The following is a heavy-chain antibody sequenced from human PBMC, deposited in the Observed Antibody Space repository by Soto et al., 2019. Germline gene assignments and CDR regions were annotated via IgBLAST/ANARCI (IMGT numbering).Heavy chain of an antibody. Sequence: SETLSLTCTVSGGSISSYYWSWIRQPPGKGLEWIGYIYYSGSTNYNPSLKSRVTISVDTSKNQFSLKLSSVTAADTAVYYCARGGLGYCSGGSCYAGYCYYGMDVWGQGTAVTVSS. CDR1: GGSISSYY. J-gene: IGHJ6*02. CDR2: IYYSGST. D-gene: IGHD2-15*01. CDR3: ARGGLGYCSGGSCYAGYCYYGMDV. V-gene: IGHV4-59*01.